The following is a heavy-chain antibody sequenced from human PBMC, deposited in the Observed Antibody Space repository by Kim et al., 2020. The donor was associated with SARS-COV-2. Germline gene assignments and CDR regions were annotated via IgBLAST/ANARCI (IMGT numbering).Heavy chain of an antibody. J-gene: IGHJ3*02. D-gene: IGHD3-10*01. CDR2: T. CDR3: ARTSYGGAFDI. Sequence: TRYNPSFEGQLTISADKSITTAYLQWTGLKASDTAMYYCARTSYGGAFDIWGQGTMVTVSS. V-gene: IGHV5-51*01.